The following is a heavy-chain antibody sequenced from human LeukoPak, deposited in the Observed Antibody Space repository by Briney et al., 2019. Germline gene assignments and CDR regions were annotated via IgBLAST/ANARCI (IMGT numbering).Heavy chain of an antibody. CDR2: ISSTGSYI. D-gene: IGHD1-1*01. Sequence: GSLRLSCAASGFTVSSNYMSWVRQAPGKGLEWVSSISSTGSYIYYADSVKGRFTISRDNPGNVMYLQMDSLRAEDTAVYYCTRVAQSGPTGWFDPWGQGTLVTVSS. J-gene: IGHJ5*02. CDR3: TRVAQSGPTGWFDP. CDR1: GFTVSSNY. V-gene: IGHV3-21*01.